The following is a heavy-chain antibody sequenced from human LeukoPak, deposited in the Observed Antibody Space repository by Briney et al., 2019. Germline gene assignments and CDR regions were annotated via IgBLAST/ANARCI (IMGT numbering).Heavy chain of an antibody. CDR2: IWYDGSNK. CDR1: GFTFSSYG. CDR3: ARNYYDSSGYPYYYYGMDV. V-gene: IGHV3-33*01. D-gene: IGHD3-22*01. Sequence: GGSLRLSCAASGFTFSSYGMHWVRQAPGKGLEWVAVIWYDGSNKYYADSVKGRFTISRDNSKNTLYLQMNSLRAEDTAAYYCARNYYDSSGYPYYYYGMDVWGQGTTVTVSS. J-gene: IGHJ6*02.